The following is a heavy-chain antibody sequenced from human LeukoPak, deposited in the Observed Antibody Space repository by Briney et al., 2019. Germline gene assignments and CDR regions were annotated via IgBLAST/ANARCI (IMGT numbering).Heavy chain of an antibody. D-gene: IGHD3-22*01. V-gene: IGHV3-74*01. CDR2: INSDGSST. Sequence: GTSLRLSCVASGFTFSSYWMHWVRQAPGKGLVWVSRINSDGSSTTYADSVKGRFTISRDNAENTLYLQMNGLRAEDTAMYYCARQYSYDSSGYYPWDYWGQGTLVTVSS. CDR1: GFTFSSYW. J-gene: IGHJ4*02. CDR3: ARQYSYDSSGYYPWDY.